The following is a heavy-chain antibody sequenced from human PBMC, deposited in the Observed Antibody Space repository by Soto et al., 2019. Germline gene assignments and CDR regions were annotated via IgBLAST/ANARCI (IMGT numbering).Heavy chain of an antibody. Sequence: ASVKVSCKASGYTFTSYAMHWVRQAPGQRLEWMGWINAGNGNTKYSQKFQGRVTITRDTSASTAYMELSSLRSEDTVVYYRASTIFGVAPPPFDPWGQGTLVTVSS. CDR1: GYTFTSYA. CDR2: INAGNGNT. D-gene: IGHD3-3*01. CDR3: ASTIFGVAPPPFDP. V-gene: IGHV1-3*01. J-gene: IGHJ5*02.